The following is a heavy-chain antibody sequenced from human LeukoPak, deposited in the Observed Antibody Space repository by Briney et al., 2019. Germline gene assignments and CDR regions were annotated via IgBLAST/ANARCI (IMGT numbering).Heavy chain of an antibody. CDR2: ISGSGGST. D-gene: IGHD4-17*01. V-gene: IGHV3-23*01. J-gene: IGHJ4*02. Sequence: GGSLRLSCAASGFTFSSYAMSWVRQAPGKGLEWVSAISGSGGSTYYADSVKGRFTISRDNSKNTLYLQMNSLRAEDTALYYRAKGRRYGEGGTFDYWGQGTLVTVSS. CDR1: GFTFSSYA. CDR3: AKGRRYGEGGTFDY.